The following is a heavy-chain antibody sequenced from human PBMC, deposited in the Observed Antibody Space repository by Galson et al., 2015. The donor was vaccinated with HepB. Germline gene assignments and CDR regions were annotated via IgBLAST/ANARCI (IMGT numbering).Heavy chain of an antibody. Sequence: SLRLSCAASGISLSNYGMHWVRQAPGKGLEWVAVIWYDGSEKYYGDSVKGRFTVSRDTSRNTLFLQMNSLRVEDTAVYYCARAPQRDYGWLDVWGQGTLVTVSS. CDR1: GISLSNYG. J-gene: IGHJ5*02. V-gene: IGHV3-33*01. CDR3: ARAPQRDYGWLDV. D-gene: IGHD4/OR15-4a*01. CDR2: IWYDGSEK.